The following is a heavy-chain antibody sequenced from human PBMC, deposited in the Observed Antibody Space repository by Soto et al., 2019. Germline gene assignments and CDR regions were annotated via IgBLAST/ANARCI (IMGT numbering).Heavy chain of an antibody. CDR2: INHSGST. CDR3: ARVVCDFWSGYYCNYYYMDV. Sequence: SETLSLTCAVYGGSFSGYYLSWIRQPPGKGLEWIGEINHSGSTNYNPSLKSRVTISVDTSKNQFSLKLSSVTAADTAVYYCARVVCDFWSGYYCNYYYMDVWGKGTTVTVSS. CDR1: GGSFSGYY. V-gene: IGHV4-34*01. D-gene: IGHD3-3*01. J-gene: IGHJ6*03.